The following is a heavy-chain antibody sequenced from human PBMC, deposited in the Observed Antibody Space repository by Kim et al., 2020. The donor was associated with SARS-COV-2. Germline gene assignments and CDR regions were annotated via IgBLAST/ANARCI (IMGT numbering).Heavy chain of an antibody. D-gene: IGHD2-21*02. V-gene: IGHV5-51*01. Sequence: SYSPSFQGQVTISADKSISTAYLQWSSLKASDTAIYYCARRGATAEWFDPWGQGTLVTVSS. CDR3: ARRGATAEWFDP. J-gene: IGHJ5*02.